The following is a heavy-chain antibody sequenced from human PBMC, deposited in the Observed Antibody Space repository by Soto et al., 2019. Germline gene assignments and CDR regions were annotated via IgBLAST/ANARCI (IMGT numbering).Heavy chain of an antibody. CDR1: GFTFDDHA. J-gene: IGHJ2*01. Sequence: EVQLVESGGGLVQPGRSLRLSCAASGFTFDDHAMHWVRQAPGKGLEWVSGISWNSGNIRYGDSMKGRFIISRDNTENSLHLQMNSVRAEDTAFYYCAKDRGANWGQQGGWYFDLWGRGTLVTVSS. D-gene: IGHD7-27*01. CDR3: AKDRGANWGQQGGWYFDL. CDR2: ISWNSGNI. V-gene: IGHV3-9*01.